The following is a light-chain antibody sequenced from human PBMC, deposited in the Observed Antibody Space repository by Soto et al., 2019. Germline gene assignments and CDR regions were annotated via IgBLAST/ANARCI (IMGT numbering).Light chain of an antibody. CDR3: QQTYSIPLT. CDR2: AAS. V-gene: IGKV1-39*01. CDR1: QSISRY. J-gene: IGKJ4*01. Sequence: IQMPQSPSSLSSALGDRVPIACRASQSISRYLNWYQHKPGKAPNLLIYAASSLKPGVPSRFSGSGSGTDFTLTISSLQPEDFATYYCQQTYSIPLTFGGGTKVDIK.